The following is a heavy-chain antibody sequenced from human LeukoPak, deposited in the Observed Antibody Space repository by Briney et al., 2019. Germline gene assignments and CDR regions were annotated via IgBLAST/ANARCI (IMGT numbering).Heavy chain of an antibody. CDR1: GFTFSSYG. J-gene: IGHJ5*02. D-gene: IGHD1-1*01. CDR3: XXXSKELETSWFDP. CDR2: ISYDGSNK. V-gene: IGHV3-30*03. Sequence: PGGSLRLSCAASGFTFSSYGMHWVRQAPGKGLEGVAVISYDGSNKYYADSAKGRFTISRDNSKNTLYLQMNSLRAEDTAVYYCXXXSKELETSWFDPWGQGTLVTVSS.